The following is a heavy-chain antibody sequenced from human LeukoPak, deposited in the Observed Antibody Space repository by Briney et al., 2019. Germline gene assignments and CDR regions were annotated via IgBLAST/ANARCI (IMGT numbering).Heavy chain of an antibody. V-gene: IGHV3-23*01. CDR2: ISGSGGST. J-gene: IGHJ4*02. D-gene: IGHD6-13*01. CDR1: GFTFSSYA. CDR3: AKVGRDSSRPIDY. Sequence: GGSLRLSCAASGFTFSSYAMSWVRQAPGKGLEWVSAISGSGGSTYYADSVKGRFTISRDNSKNTLYLQMNSLRVEDTAVYYRAKVGRDSSRPIDYWGQGALVTVSS.